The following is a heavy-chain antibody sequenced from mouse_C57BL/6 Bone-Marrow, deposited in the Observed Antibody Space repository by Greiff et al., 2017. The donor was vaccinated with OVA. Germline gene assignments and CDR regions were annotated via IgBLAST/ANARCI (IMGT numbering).Heavy chain of an antibody. V-gene: IGHV1-42*01. D-gene: IGHD2-5*01. J-gene: IGHJ3*01. CDR1: GFSFTGYY. CDR2: INHSTGGT. CDR3: ASLYSNSWFAY. Sequence: EVQLQESGPELVKPGASVKLSCTASGFSFTGYYMNWVKQSPEKSLEWIGEINHSTGGTTYNQKFKVKVTLTVDKSSSTAYMQLKSLTSEDSAVYYCASLYSNSWFAYWGQGTLVTVSA.